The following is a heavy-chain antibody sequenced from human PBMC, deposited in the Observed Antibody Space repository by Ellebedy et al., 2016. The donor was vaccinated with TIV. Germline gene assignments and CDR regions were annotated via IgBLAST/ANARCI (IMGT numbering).Heavy chain of an antibody. J-gene: IGHJ6*02. CDR2: IRNDGSEK. V-gene: IGHV3-7*03. CDR3: ARDDPRTGKDTATNIYYGMDG. Sequence: GGSLRLSXAASGFTFSNYWMTWVRQAPGKGLEWVASIRNDGSEKYYMDSVKGRFTIARDNAENSLYLQMNSLRAEDTAVYYCARDDPRTGKDTATNIYYGMDGWGQGTTVTVSS. CDR1: GFTFSNYW. D-gene: IGHD5-18*01.